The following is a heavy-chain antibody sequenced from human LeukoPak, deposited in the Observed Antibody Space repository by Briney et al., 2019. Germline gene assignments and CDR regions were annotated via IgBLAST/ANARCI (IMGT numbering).Heavy chain of an antibody. V-gene: IGHV1-69*05. CDR1: GGTFSSYA. Sequence: SVKVSCKASGGTFSSYAISWVRQAPGQGLEWMGGIIPILGTANYAQKFQGRVTITTDESTSTAYMELSSLRSEDLAVYYCARSPSGYYYDSSGYYYFFDYWGQGTLVTVSS. D-gene: IGHD3-22*01. J-gene: IGHJ4*02. CDR3: ARSPSGYYYDSSGYYYFFDY. CDR2: IIPILGTA.